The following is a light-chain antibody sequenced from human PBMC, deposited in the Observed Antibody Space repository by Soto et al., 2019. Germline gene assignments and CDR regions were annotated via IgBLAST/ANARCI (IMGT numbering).Light chain of an antibody. V-gene: IGLV2-8*01. Sequence: QSALTQPPSASGSPGQSVTISCSGTSNDLGGFNYVSWYQQHPGKAPKLIIYEVTERPSGVPDRFSGSKSGNTASLTVSGLQAEDEADYYCSSYGGYDNLIFGGGTQLTVL. CDR3: SSYGGYDNLI. J-gene: IGLJ2*01. CDR1: SNDLGGFNY. CDR2: EVT.